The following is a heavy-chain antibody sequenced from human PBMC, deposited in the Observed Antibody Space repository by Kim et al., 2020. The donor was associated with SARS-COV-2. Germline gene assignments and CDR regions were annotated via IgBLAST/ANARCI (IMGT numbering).Heavy chain of an antibody. Sequence: GGSLRLSCAASGFTFNNYGMNWVRQAPGKGLEWVAFISYGGSKKQYLDSLKGRFTISRDYSKNTLYLQMNSLTAEDTAVYYCAKQGYMCELNTYYGMDLWGQGTTVTFSS. CDR2: ISYGGSKK. D-gene: IGHD1-26*01. V-gene: IGHV3-30*18. CDR1: GFTFNNYG. J-gene: IGHJ6*02. CDR3: AKQGYMCELNTYYGMDL.